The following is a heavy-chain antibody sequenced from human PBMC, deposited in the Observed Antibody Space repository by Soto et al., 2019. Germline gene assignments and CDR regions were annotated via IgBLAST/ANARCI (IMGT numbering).Heavy chain of an antibody. CDR1: GCSISSYY. CDR3: ARDGSDSYGLDV. Sequence: SDTLALTCPLSGCSISSYYWIWLRQSAGKGLEWIGRIYNGGNTQYNPSLKSRVTMSADTSKNQFSLRLNSVTAADTAVYYCARDGSDSYGLDVWGQGTTVTVSS. V-gene: IGHV4-4*07. D-gene: IGHD3-10*01. CDR2: IYNGGNT. J-gene: IGHJ6*02.